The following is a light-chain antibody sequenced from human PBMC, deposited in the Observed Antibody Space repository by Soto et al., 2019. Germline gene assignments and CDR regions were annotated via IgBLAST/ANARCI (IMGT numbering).Light chain of an antibody. Sequence: QSALTQPASVSGSPGQSITISCTGTSTDVSDYDYVSWYQQHPDKAPKLMIYDVSDRPSGVSNRFSGSKSGNTASLTISGLQADDEADYYCRSYTSSSTYVFGTGTKLTVL. V-gene: IGLV2-14*01. J-gene: IGLJ1*01. CDR2: DVS. CDR1: STDVSDYDY. CDR3: RSYTSSSTYV.